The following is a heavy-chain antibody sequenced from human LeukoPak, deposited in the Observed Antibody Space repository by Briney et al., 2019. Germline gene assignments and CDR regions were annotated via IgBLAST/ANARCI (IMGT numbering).Heavy chain of an antibody. J-gene: IGHJ4*02. D-gene: IGHD3-16*01. CDR2: FYASGTM. CDR3: ARGSYGYIDY. Sequence: SETLSLTCSVSGVSISHYYWTWIRQPAGKGLEWIGRFYASGTMIYNPSLKSRVAMSADTSKNQFSLMVTSVTAADTAVYHCARGSYGYIDYWGQGILVTVSS. CDR1: GVSISHYY. V-gene: IGHV4-4*07.